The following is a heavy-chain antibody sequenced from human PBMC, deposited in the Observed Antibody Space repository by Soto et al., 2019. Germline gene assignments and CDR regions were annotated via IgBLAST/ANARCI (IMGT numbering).Heavy chain of an antibody. D-gene: IGHD5-12*01. V-gene: IGHV3-15*07. CDR2: IKSKDDGGAV. J-gene: IGHJ4*02. CDR1: GFTFKNAW. Sequence: EVQLVESGGGLLKPGGSLRLSCAASGFTFKNAWMNWVRQVPGKGLEWVGRIKSKDDGGAVEYAAPVTGRFTISRDDSKNTLYLQMNSLKIEDTGVYYCTTMRWLPPYDYWGQGTLVTVSS. CDR3: TTMRWLPPYDY.